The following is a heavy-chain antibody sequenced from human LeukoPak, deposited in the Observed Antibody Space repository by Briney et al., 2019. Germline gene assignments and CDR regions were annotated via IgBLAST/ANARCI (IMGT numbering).Heavy chain of an antibody. CDR1: GYTFTTYA. Sequence: ASVKVSCKASGYTFTTYAMNWVRQAPGQGLEWMGWINTNTGNPTYAQGFTGRFVFSLDTSVSTAYLQISSLKAEDTAVYYCARSRSAWPDDAFDIWGQGTMVTVSS. J-gene: IGHJ3*02. D-gene: IGHD6-19*01. CDR2: INTNTGNP. V-gene: IGHV7-4-1*02. CDR3: ARSRSAWPDDAFDI.